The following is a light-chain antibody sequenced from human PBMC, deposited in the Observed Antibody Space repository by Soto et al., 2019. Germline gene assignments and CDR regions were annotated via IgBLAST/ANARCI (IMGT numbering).Light chain of an antibody. Sequence: QSVLTQPASVSGSPGQSITISCTGTSSDVGGYNYVSWYQQHPGKAPKLMIYDVSNRPSGVSNRFSGSKSGNTASLTISGLRAEDEADYYCSSYTSSSHYVFGTGTKLTVL. V-gene: IGLV2-14*01. J-gene: IGLJ1*01. CDR1: SSDVGGYNY. CDR2: DVS. CDR3: SSYTSSSHYV.